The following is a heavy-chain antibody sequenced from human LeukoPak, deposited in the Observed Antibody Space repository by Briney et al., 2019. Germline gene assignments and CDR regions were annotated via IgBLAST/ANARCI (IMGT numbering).Heavy chain of an antibody. Sequence: ASVKVSCKASGYTFTGYYMHWVRQAPGQGLEWMGGFDPEDGETIYAQKFQGRVTMTEDTSTDTAYMELSSLRSEDTAVYYCATERARSYRFDYWGQGTLVTVSS. CDR1: GYTFTGYY. CDR3: ATERARSYRFDY. D-gene: IGHD1-26*01. J-gene: IGHJ4*02. CDR2: FDPEDGET. V-gene: IGHV1-24*01.